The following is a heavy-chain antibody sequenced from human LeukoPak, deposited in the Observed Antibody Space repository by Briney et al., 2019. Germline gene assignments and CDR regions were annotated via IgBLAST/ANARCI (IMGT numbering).Heavy chain of an antibody. CDR3: AKESSSSPPYMDV. Sequence: PGGSLRLSCTASGFTFTSYAMHWVRQAPGKGLEWVSYISSSSSTIYYADSVKGRFTISRDNAKNSLYLQMNSLRAEDTAVYYCAKESSSSPPYMDVWGKGTTVTVSS. CDR2: ISSSSSTI. V-gene: IGHV3-48*01. CDR1: GFTFTSYA. J-gene: IGHJ6*03. D-gene: IGHD6-6*01.